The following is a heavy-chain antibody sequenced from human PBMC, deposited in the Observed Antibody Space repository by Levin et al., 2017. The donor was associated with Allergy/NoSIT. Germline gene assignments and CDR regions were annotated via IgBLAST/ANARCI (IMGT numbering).Heavy chain of an antibody. J-gene: IGHJ4*02. Sequence: GGSLRLSCAASGFTFSPYYMHWVRQAPGKGLAWVSNIHSDTTITNYADSVKGRFTISRDNAKNTLYLQLNSLRAEDTAVYYCVRGGCSSTSCLDYWGQGTLVTVSS. D-gene: IGHD2-2*01. CDR2: IHSDTTIT. V-gene: IGHV3-74*01. CDR3: VRGGCSSTSCLDY. CDR1: GFTFSPYY.